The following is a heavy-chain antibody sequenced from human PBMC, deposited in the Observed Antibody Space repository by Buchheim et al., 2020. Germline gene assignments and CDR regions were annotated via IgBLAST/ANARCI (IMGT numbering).Heavy chain of an antibody. CDR3: ARGRTRWSEINYFDY. J-gene: IGHJ4*02. V-gene: IGHV4-34*01. D-gene: IGHD4-23*01. CDR2: INHSGST. Sequence: QVQLQQWGAGLLKPSETLSLTCAVYGGSFSGYYWSWIRQPPGKGLEWMGEINHSGSTNYNPSLKSRVTISVDTSKNQFSLKLSSVTAADTAVYYCARGRTRWSEINYFDYWGQGTL. CDR1: GGSFSGYY.